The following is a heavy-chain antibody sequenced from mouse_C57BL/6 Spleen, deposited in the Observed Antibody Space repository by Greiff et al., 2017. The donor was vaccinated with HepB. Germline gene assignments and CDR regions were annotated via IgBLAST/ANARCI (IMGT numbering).Heavy chain of an antibody. CDR3: ARIMRAYAMDY. V-gene: IGHV1-42*01. J-gene: IGHJ4*01. CDR1: GYSFTGYY. CDR2: INPSTGGT. D-gene: IGHD3-3*01. Sequence: QLQQSGPELVKPGASVKISCKASGYSFTGYYMNWVKQSPEKSLEWIGEINPSTGGTTYNQKFKAKATLTVDKSSSTAYMQLKSLTSEDSAVYYCARIMRAYAMDYWGQGTSVTVSS.